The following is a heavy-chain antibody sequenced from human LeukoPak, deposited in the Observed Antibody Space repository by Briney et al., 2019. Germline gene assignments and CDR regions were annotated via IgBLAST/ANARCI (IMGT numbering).Heavy chain of an antibody. CDR2: IKQDGGKI. Sequence: GGSLRLSCAGSGFTFSRYWMSWVRQPPGKGLEWVANIKQDGGKIYHVASVKGRFNISRDNAKNSVFLQMNILTAEDTAVYYCARILRGGSGSPALGLRMVAYAFDIWGQGTIVTVSS. CDR3: ARILRGGSGSPALGLRMVAYAFDI. CDR1: GFTFSRYW. D-gene: IGHD3-16*01. V-gene: IGHV3-7*01. J-gene: IGHJ3*02.